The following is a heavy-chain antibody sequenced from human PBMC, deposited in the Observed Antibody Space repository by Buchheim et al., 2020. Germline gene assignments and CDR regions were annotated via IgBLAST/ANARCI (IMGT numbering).Heavy chain of an antibody. J-gene: IGHJ5*02. CDR1: GFTFSSYS. CDR3: ARGWYYDFWSGYFIPSDRFDP. D-gene: IGHD3-3*01. Sequence: EVQLVESGGGLVQPGGSLRLSCAASGFTFSSYSMNWVRQAPGKGLEWVSYISSSSSTIYYADSVKGRFTISRDNAKNSLYLQMNSLRAEDTAVYYCARGWYYDFWSGYFIPSDRFDPWGQGTL. V-gene: IGHV3-48*01. CDR2: ISSSSSTI.